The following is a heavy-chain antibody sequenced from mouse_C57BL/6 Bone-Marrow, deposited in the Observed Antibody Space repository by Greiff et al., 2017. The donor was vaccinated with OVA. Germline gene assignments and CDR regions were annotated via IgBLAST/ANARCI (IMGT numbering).Heavy chain of an antibody. J-gene: IGHJ4*01. D-gene: IGHD1-1*01. CDR2: IYPGSGNT. V-gene: IGHV1-76*01. Sequence: QVQLKQSGAELVRPGASVKLSCKASGYTFTDYYINWVKQRPGQGLEWIARIYPGSGNTYYNEKFKGKATLTAEKSSSTAYMQLSSLTSEDSAVYFCARPFSTTDYYAMDYWGQGTSVTVSS. CDR3: ARPFSTTDYYAMDY. CDR1: GYTFTDYY.